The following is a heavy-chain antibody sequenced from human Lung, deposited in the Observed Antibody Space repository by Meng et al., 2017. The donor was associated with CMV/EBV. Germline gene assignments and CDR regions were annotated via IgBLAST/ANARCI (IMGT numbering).Heavy chain of an antibody. CDR2: IYWNDDR. V-gene: IGHV2-5*01. J-gene: IGHJ4*02. CDR1: TSGVG. D-gene: IGHD6-6*01. Sequence: TSGVGVGWIRQPAGKALEWLARIYWNDDRRYRPAPKNRFTITKNASKNQVVLTVTNMDPVDTGTYYCARSTTEPYSDSSGDYFDSWGQGTLVTVSS. CDR3: ARSTTEPYSDSSGDYFDS.